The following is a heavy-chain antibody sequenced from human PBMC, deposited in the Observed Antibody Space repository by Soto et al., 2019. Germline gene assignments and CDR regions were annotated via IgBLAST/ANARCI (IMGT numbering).Heavy chain of an antibody. V-gene: IGHV3-33*01. D-gene: IGHD2-15*01. J-gene: IGHJ6*02. CDR1: GFTFSSYG. Sequence: GGSLRLSCAASGFTFSSYGMHWVRQAPGKGLEWVAVIWYDGSNKYYADSVKGRFTISRDNSKNTLYLQMNSLRAEDTAVYYCARNAIGGNGYYYYGMDVWGQGTTVTVSS. CDR2: IWYDGSNK. CDR3: ARNAIGGNGYYYYGMDV.